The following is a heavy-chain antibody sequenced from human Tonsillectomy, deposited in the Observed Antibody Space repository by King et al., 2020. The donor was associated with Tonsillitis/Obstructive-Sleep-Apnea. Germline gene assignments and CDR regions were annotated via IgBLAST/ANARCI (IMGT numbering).Heavy chain of an antibody. CDR3: ARDRGHFYGSGTYYSDGMDV. V-gene: IGHV3-13*04. CDR1: GLTLSKYD. CDR2: IAAAGDS. D-gene: IGHD3-10*01. Sequence: QLVQSGGGLVQPGGSLRLSCSASGLTLSKYDMHWVRQAPGKGLEWVSGIAAAGDSYYPDSVKGRFTISREDAKNSFYLQMNSLRVGDTAVYYCARDRGHFYGSGTYYSDGMDVWGQGTTVTVSS. J-gene: IGHJ6*02.